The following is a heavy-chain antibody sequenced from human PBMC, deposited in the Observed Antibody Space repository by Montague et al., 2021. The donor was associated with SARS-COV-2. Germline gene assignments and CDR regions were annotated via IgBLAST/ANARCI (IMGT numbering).Heavy chain of an antibody. CDR2: IHHSGST. CDR1: GGSISSSTYY. V-gene: IGHV4-39*07. J-gene: IGHJ6*02. CDR3: ARLGRQQLVRLSGMDV. D-gene: IGHD6-13*01. Sequence: SETLSLTCTVSGGSISSSTYYWGWTRQHPGKGLEWIGSIHHSGSTYYNPSLETRVTISVDTSKNQFSLKLSSVTAADTAVYYCARLGRQQLVRLSGMDVWGQGTTVTVSS.